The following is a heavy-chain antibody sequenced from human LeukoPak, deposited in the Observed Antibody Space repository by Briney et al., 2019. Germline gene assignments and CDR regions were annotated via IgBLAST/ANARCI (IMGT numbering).Heavy chain of an antibody. Sequence: SETLSLTCTASGDSISSYYWNWIRQPPGKGLEWIGHIHFSGNTNYNPSLKSRVTISLDSANNQFSLRLISVTAADTAVYYCARRVQMSSASATSDTWLDPWGQGTLVSVSP. CDR1: GDSISSYY. J-gene: IGHJ5*02. D-gene: IGHD3-10*01. CDR2: IHFSGNT. V-gene: IGHV4-59*01. CDR3: ARRVQMSSASATSDTWLDP.